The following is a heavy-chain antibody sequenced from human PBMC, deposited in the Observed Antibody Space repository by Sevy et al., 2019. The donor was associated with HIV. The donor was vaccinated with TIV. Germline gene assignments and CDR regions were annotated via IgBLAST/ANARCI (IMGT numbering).Heavy chain of an antibody. Sequence: GGSLRLSCVASGFPFNYYAMNWVRQAPGKGLEWILYINSDSDTRYYGDSVKGRFTISRDKAKNSLYLQMNSLRDEDTAVYYCARERGTYYDTSGYPYLLEAGFDYWGQGTLVTVSS. CDR1: GFPFNYYA. V-gene: IGHV3-48*02. CDR3: ARERGTYYDTSGYPYLLEAGFDY. J-gene: IGHJ4*02. CDR2: INSDSDTR. D-gene: IGHD3-22*01.